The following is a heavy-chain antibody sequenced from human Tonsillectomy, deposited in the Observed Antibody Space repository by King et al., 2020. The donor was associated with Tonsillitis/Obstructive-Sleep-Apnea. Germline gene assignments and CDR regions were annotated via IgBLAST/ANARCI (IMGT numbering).Heavy chain of an antibody. D-gene: IGHD2-8*01. Sequence: QLQESGPGLVKPSETLSLTCTVSGGSISSSYWSWIRQPPGKGLEWIGYIYDSGSTNYNPSLKSRVTISVDTSKNQFSLRLSSVTAADTAVYYCARDMVLEAGGDAFDIWGHGTMVTVSS. CDR1: GGSISSSY. CDR2: IYDSGST. J-gene: IGHJ3*02. V-gene: IGHV4-59*01. CDR3: ARDMVLEAGGDAFDI.